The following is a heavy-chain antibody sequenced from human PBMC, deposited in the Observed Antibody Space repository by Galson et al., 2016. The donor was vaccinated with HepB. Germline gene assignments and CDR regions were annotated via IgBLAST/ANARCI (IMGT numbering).Heavy chain of an antibody. Sequence: SLRLSCAASGFTFSNYAMSWVRQAPGKGLEWVSVISGSGDNTYYADSAKGRFTISRDNAKNSLYLQMNSLRAEDTAVYYCARDLIAAAGRTFYYYYYMDVWGKGTTVTVSS. CDR1: GFTFSNYA. D-gene: IGHD6-13*01. CDR3: ARDLIAAAGRTFYYYYYMDV. CDR2: ISGSGDNT. J-gene: IGHJ6*03. V-gene: IGHV3-23*01.